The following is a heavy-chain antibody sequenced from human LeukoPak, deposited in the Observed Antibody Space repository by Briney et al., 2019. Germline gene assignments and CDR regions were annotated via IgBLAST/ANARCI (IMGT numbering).Heavy chain of an antibody. CDR1: GGSIRSYY. D-gene: IGHD4-17*01. CDR3: ARAGDYGDYVGWFDP. Sequence: SETLSLTCTVSGGSIRSYYWSWIRQPPGKGLEWIAYIYYSGSTNYNPSLKSRVTMSVDTSKNQFSLKLTSVTAADTAVYYCARAGDYGDYVGWFDPWGQGTLVTVSS. CDR2: IYYSGST. V-gene: IGHV4-59*12. J-gene: IGHJ5*02.